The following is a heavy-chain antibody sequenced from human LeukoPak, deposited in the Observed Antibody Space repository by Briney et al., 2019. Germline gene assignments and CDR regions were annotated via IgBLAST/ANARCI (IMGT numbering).Heavy chain of an antibody. CDR1: GFTFSSYW. V-gene: IGHV3-7*01. CDR3: ARDYPKQWLVEGHAFDI. J-gene: IGHJ3*02. D-gene: IGHD6-19*01. CDR2: IKQDGSEK. Sequence: AGGSLRLSCAASGFTFSSYWMSWVGQAPGKGLEWVANIKQDGSEKYYVDSVKGRFTISRDNAKNSLYLQMNSLRAEDTAVYYCARDYPKQWLVEGHAFDIWGQGTMVTVSS.